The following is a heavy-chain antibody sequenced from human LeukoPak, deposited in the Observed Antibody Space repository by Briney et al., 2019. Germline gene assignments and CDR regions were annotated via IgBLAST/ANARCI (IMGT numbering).Heavy chain of an antibody. CDR1: GFTFSSYA. J-gene: IGHJ5*02. Sequence: PRGSLRLSCAASGFTFSSYAMSWVRQAPGKGLEWVSAISGSGGSTYYADSVKGRFTISRDNSKNTLYLQMNSLRAEDTAVYYCAKDGSGYDFNNWFDHWGQGTLVTVSS. CDR3: AKDGSGYDFNNWFDH. V-gene: IGHV3-23*01. D-gene: IGHD5-12*01. CDR2: ISGSGGST.